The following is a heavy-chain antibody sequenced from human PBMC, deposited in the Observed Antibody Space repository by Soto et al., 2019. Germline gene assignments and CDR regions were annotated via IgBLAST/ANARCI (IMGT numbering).Heavy chain of an antibody. D-gene: IGHD6-6*01. Sequence: PGESLKISCKVSGDGFATNWIAWVRQKSGQGLEYMGSIFPDDSDTRYSPSFQGHVTTSADKSISTAYLQWSSLKASDTAMYYCAREGNLEYSSSSSGYYYYYYGMGVWGQGTTVTVSS. CDR2: IFPDDSDT. CDR1: GDGFATNW. V-gene: IGHV5-51*01. J-gene: IGHJ6*02. CDR3: AREGNLEYSSSSSGYYYYYYGMGV.